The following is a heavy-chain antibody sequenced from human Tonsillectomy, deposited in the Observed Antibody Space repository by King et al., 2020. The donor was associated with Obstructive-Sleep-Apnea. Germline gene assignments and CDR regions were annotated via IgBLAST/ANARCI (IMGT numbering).Heavy chain of an antibody. J-gene: IGHJ4*02. D-gene: IGHD6-13*01. V-gene: IGHV3-23*04. Sequence: VQLVESGGGLVQPGGSLRLSCAASGFTFSSYAMSWVRQAPGKGLEWVSGISGSDGSTYYADSVKGRFTISRDNSKYTLYLQMNTLRAEDTAVYYCAKDREAAVGAPPRFFDYWGQGTLVTVSS. CDR3: AKDREAAVGAPPRFFDY. CDR2: ISGSDGST. CDR1: GFTFSSYA.